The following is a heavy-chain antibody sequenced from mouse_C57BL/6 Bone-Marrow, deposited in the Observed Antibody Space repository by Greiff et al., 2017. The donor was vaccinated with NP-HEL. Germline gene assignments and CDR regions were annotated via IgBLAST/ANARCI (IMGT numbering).Heavy chain of an antibody. CDR3: ARGEYAFDY. V-gene: IGHV1-63*01. Sequence: VKLQESGAELVRPGTSVKMSCKASGYTFTNYWIGWAKQRPGHGLEWIGDIYPGGGYTNYNEKFKGKATLTADKSSSTAYMQFSSLTSEDSAIYYCARGEYAFDYWGQGTTLTVSS. CDR2: IYPGGGYT. CDR1: GYTFTNYW. J-gene: IGHJ2*01. D-gene: IGHD2-13*01.